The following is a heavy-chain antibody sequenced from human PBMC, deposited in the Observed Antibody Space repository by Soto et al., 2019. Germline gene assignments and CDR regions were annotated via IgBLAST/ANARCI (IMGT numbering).Heavy chain of an antibody. D-gene: IGHD3-10*01. CDR1: GFTFSNYA. CDR3: AKGASGSGSYYGYNYYGMDV. J-gene: IGHJ6*02. CDR2: ISDSGGST. Sequence: PVGSLRLSCAASGFTFSNYAMSWVRQAPGKGLEWVSAISDSGGSTYYADSVKGRFTISRDNSKNTLYLQMNSLRAEDTAVYYCAKGASGSGSYYGYNYYGMDVWGQGTTVTVS. V-gene: IGHV3-23*01.